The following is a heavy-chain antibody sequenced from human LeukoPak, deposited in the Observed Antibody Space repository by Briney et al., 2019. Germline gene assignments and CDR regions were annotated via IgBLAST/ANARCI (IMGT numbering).Heavy chain of an antibody. CDR3: AKGIDYGDYEVFDP. D-gene: IGHD4-17*01. J-gene: IGHJ5*02. Sequence: GGSLRLSCAASGFTFSSYAMSWVRQAPAKGPEWVSAISGSGGSTYYADSVKGRFTISRDNSKNTLYLQMNSLRAEDTAVYYCAKGIDYGDYEVFDPWGQGTLVTVSS. CDR2: ISGSGGST. V-gene: IGHV3-23*01. CDR1: GFTFSSYA.